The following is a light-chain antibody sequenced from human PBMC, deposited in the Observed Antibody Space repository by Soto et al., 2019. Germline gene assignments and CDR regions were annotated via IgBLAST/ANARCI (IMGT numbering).Light chain of an antibody. V-gene: IGLV2-14*01. CDR1: SSDVGGYNY. CDR2: EVT. J-gene: IGLJ2*01. Sequence: QSALTQPASVSGSPGLSITISCTGTSSDVGGYNYVSWYQQYPGKAPKVMIYEVTNRPSGVSNRFSGSRSGNTASLTISGLQAEDEADYYCSSYTSSNTLLFGGGTKLTVL. CDR3: SSYTSSNTLL.